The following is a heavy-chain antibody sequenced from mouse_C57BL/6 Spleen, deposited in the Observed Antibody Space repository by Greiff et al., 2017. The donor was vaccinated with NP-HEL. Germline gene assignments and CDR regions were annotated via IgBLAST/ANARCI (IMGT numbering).Heavy chain of an antibody. D-gene: IGHD1-1*01. CDR3: TRNYGSRDYYAMDY. Sequence: VQLQQSGAELVRPGASVTLSCKASGYTFTDYEMHWVKQTPVHGLEWIGAIDPETGGTAYNQKFKGKAILTADKSSSTAYMELRSLTSEDSAVYYCTRNYGSRDYYAMDYWGQGTSVTVSS. V-gene: IGHV1-15*01. J-gene: IGHJ4*01. CDR1: GYTFTDYE. CDR2: IDPETGGT.